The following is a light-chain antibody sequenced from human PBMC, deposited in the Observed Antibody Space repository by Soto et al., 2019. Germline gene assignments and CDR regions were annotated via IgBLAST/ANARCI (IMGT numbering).Light chain of an antibody. CDR3: ATWDSSLRGV. Sequence: QSVLTQPPSVSAAPGQAITISCSGSNSNIANNYVSWYQQLPGTAPKLLIYENTKRPSGIPDRFSGSKSGTSATLGITGLKTGDEADYYCATWDSSLRGVFGGGTKLTVL. CDR2: ENT. V-gene: IGLV1-51*02. CDR1: NSNIANNY. J-gene: IGLJ3*02.